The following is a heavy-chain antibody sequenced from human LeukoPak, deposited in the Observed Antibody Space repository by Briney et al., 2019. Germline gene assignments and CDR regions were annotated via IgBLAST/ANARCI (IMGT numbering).Heavy chain of an antibody. V-gene: IGHV4-59*08. J-gene: IGHJ4*02. CDR2: IYSSGRT. Sequence: KPSETLSLTCAVYGGSFSGYYWSWIRQPPGKGLEWIGYIYSSGRTDYNPSLKSRVTMSLDTSKDQFSLKLTSVTAADTAIYYCASLAAARSIWGQGTLVTVSS. CDR3: ASLAAARSI. CDR1: GGSFSGYY. D-gene: IGHD6-13*01.